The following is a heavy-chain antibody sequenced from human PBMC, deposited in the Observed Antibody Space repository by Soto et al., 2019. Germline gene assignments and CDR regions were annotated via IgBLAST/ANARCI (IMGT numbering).Heavy chain of an antibody. CDR1: GFTFSGSA. CDR2: IRSKANSYAT. J-gene: IGHJ4*02. D-gene: IGHD5-12*01. CDR3: TSKEATMYFDY. Sequence: EVQLVESGGGLVQPGGSLKLSCAASGFTFSGSAMHWVRQASGKGLEWVGRIRSKANSYATAYAASVKGRFTISRDDSKNTAYLQMNSLKTEDTAVYYCTSKEATMYFDYWGQGTLVTVSS. V-gene: IGHV3-73*01.